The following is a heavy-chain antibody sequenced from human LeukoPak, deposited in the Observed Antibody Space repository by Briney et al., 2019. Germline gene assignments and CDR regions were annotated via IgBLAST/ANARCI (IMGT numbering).Heavy chain of an antibody. CDR1: GYSFTSYW. V-gene: IGHV5-51*01. CDR3: ARTGTNYYFYMDV. D-gene: IGHD7-27*01. Sequence: GESLKISCKGSGYSFTSYWIGWVRQMPGKGLEWKGIIYPGDSDTRYSPSFQGQVTISADKSISTAYLQWSSLKASDTAMYYCARTGTNYYFYMDVWGRGTTVTVCS. J-gene: IGHJ6*03. CDR2: IYPGDSDT.